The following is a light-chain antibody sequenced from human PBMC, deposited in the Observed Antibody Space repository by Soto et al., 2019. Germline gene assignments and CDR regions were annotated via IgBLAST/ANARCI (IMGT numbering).Light chain of an antibody. CDR3: QQYNRYSWT. V-gene: IGKV1-5*03. J-gene: IGKJ1*01. Sequence: DIPMTQSPSTLSASVGDRVTITCRASQSISSWLAWYQQIPGKAPKLLIYKASNLESGVPSRFSGSGSGTEFTLSISSLQPDDFATYYCQQYNRYSWTFGQGTKVEIK. CDR1: QSISSW. CDR2: KAS.